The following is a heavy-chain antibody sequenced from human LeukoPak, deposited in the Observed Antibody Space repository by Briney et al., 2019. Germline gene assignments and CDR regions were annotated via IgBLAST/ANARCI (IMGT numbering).Heavy chain of an antibody. D-gene: IGHD1-1*01. CDR1: GFTLSTYW. CDR2: IKQDGSEK. V-gene: IGHV3-7*01. CDR3: ARDPRTVRI. J-gene: IGHJ4*02. Sequence: GGSLRLSSAASGFTLSTYWMNWVRQPPGKGLEWVATIKQDGSEKYYVDSVKGRFTISRDNAKNLLYLQMDSLRVEDTAIYYCARDPRTVRIWGQGTLVTVSS.